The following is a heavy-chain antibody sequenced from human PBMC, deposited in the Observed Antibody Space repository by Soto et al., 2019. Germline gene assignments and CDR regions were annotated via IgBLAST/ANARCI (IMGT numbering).Heavy chain of an antibody. CDR3: AKDLSLTWKCFDY. CDR2: ISGSGGST. J-gene: IGHJ4*02. Sequence: HPGGSLRLSCAASGFTFSSYAMSWVRQAPGKGLEWVSAISGSGGSTYYADSVKGRFTISRDNSKNTLYLQMNSLRAEDTAVYYCAKDLSLTWKCFDYWGQGTLVTVSS. CDR1: GFTFSSYA. V-gene: IGHV3-23*01. D-gene: IGHD3-16*01.